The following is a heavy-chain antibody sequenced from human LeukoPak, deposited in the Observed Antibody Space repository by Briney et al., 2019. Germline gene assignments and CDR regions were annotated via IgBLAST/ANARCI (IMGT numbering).Heavy chain of an antibody. J-gene: IGHJ6*03. CDR2: IYYSGRT. D-gene: IGHD2-2*01. CDR1: GGSISSGGYY. V-gene: IGHV4-31*03. Sequence: SETLSLTCTVSGGSISSGGYYWSSVRQHPGKGLGRIGYIYYSGRTYYTPSLNSRVTISVDTSKTQFRVKLSSVTAAETAGYYCAREGCSSTSCYGSSRRGYYYYMDVWGKGTTVTVSS. CDR3: AREGCSSTSCYGSSRRGYYYYMDV.